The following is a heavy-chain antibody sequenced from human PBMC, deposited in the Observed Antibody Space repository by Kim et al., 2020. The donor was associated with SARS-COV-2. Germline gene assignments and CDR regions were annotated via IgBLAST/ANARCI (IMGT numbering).Heavy chain of an antibody. D-gene: IGHD2-15*01. CDR1: GYSFTSYW. CDR2: IDPSDSYT. CDR3: ARHGGPTPGAAAYRVVVAATPFDY. Sequence: GESLKISCKGSGYSFTSYWISWVRQMPGKGLEWMGRIDPSDSYTNYSPSFQGHVTISADKSISTAYLQWSSLKASDTAMYYCARHGGPTPGAAAYRVVVAATPFDYWGQGTLVTVSS. J-gene: IGHJ4*02. V-gene: IGHV5-10-1*01.